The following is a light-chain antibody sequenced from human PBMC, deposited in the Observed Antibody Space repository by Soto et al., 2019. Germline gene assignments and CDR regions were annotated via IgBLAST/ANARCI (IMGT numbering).Light chain of an antibody. CDR3: QQSLTIPYT. Sequence: DIQMTQSPSSLSASVRDRVTITCRASQTISTHLNWYQQKPGKAPKLLIYAASTLQSGVASRFNGSGSGTDFPLAIDSLQPEGFATYYCQQSLTIPYTFGQGTKLEIK. V-gene: IGKV1-39*01. J-gene: IGKJ2*01. CDR2: AAS. CDR1: QTISTH.